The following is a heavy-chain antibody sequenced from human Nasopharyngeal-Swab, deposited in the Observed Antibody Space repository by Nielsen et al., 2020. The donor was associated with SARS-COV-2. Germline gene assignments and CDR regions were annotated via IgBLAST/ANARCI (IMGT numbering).Heavy chain of an antibody. V-gene: IGHV3-9*01. Sequence: GGSLRLSCAAYGLTFDVYAIHWVRQAPGRGLEWVSGIRWDSGNIGYADSVKGRFTISRDNAKNSLYLQMNSLRAEDTALYYCVKDNLLRAFDLWGQGTMVTVSS. CDR3: VKDNLLRAFDL. D-gene: IGHD2-15*01. CDR2: IRWDSGNI. J-gene: IGHJ3*01. CDR1: GLTFDVYA.